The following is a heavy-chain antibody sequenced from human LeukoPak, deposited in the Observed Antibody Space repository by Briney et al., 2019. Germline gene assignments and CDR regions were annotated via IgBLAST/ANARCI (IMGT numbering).Heavy chain of an antibody. Sequence: GASVKVSCKASGYTFTSYGISWVRQAPGQGLEWMGWISAYNGNTNYAQMLQGRVTMTTDTSTSTAYMELRSLRSDDTAVYYCARDKTNHRRDGSRSAFDYWGQGTLVTVSS. CDR3: ARDKTNHRRDGSRSAFDY. CDR2: ISAYNGNT. J-gene: IGHJ4*02. D-gene: IGHD5-24*01. V-gene: IGHV1-18*01. CDR1: GYTFTSYG.